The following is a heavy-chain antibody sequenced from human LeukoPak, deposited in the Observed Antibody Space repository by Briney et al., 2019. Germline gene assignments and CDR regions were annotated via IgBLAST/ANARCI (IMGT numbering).Heavy chain of an antibody. CDR2: ISNDGNNK. Sequence: GRSLRLSCAASGITFSSYGMHWVRQAPGKGLEWVALISNDGNNKYYADSVKGRFTISRDNSKNTLYLQMNSLRAEDTAVYYCAKDLYYYDSSDYSKSFDSWGQGTLVTVSS. J-gene: IGHJ4*02. CDR1: GITFSSYG. D-gene: IGHD3-22*01. V-gene: IGHV3-30*18. CDR3: AKDLYYYDSSDYSKSFDS.